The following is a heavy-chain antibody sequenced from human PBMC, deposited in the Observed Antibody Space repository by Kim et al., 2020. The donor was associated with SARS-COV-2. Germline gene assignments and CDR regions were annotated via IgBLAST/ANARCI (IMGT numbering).Heavy chain of an antibody. CDR1: GFTFSDYY. CDR2: ISSSGSTI. V-gene: IGHV3-11*01. J-gene: IGHJ3*02. CDR3: ARDLLLETYYYDSSGSDWGGDAFDI. D-gene: IGHD3-22*01. Sequence: GGSLRLSCAASGFTFSDYYMSWIRQAPGKGLEWVSYISSSGSTIYYADSVKGRFTISRDNAKNSLYLQMNSLRAEDTAVYYCARDLLLETYYYDSSGSDWGGDAFDIWGPGTMVTVSS.